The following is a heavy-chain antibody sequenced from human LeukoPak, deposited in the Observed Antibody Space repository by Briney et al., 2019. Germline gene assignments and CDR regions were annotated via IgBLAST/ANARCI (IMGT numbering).Heavy chain of an antibody. CDR1: GGSISSYY. V-gene: IGHV4-4*09. D-gene: IGHD3-22*01. CDR3: ASQSSSGNFDY. CDR2: IYTSGST. J-gene: IGHJ4*02. Sequence: SETLSLTCTVSGGSISSYYWSWIRQPPGGGLEWIGYIYTSGSTNYNPSLKSRVTISVDTSKNQFSLKLSSVTAADTAVYYCASQSSSGNFDYWGQGTLVTVSS.